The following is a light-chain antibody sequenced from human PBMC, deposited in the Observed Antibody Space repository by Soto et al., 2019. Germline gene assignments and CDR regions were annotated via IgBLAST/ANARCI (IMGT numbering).Light chain of an antibody. J-gene: IGKJ1*01. CDR2: GAS. CDR1: QSVSSNY. CDR3: QQSYNTPPWT. V-gene: IGKV3-20*01. Sequence: EIVLTQSPGTLSLSPGERATLSCRASQSVSSNYLAWYQQKPGQAPRLLIYGASSRATGIPDRFSGSGSGTDFTLTISRLEPEDFATYYCQQSYNTPPWTFGQGTKVEIK.